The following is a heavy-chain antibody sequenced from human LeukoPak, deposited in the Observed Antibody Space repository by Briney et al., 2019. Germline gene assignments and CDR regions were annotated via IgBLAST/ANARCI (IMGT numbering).Heavy chain of an antibody. V-gene: IGHV3-30*18. CDR1: GFTFSSYG. CDR3: AKVNQGYSLDY. CDR2: ISYDGSNK. D-gene: IGHD6-13*01. Sequence: GGSLRLSCAASGFTFSSYGMHWVRQAPGKGLEWVAVISYDGSNKYYADSVKGRFTISRDNSKNTLYLQMNSLRAEDTAVYYCAKVNQGYSLDYWGQGTLVTVSS. J-gene: IGHJ4*02.